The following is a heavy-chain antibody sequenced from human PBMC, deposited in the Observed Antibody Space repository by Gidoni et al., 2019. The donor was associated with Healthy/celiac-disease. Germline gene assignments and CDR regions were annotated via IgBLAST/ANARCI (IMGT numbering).Heavy chain of an antibody. CDR3: ARVLGRGPIFGVGYDY. V-gene: IGHV3-74*01. D-gene: IGHD3-3*01. Sequence: EVQLVESRGGLVQPGGSLRLSCAASGFTFSNYWMHWVRQAPGKGLVWVSRINNDGSSTSYADSVKGRFTISRDNAKNTLYLQMNSLRAEDTAVYYCARVLGRGPIFGVGYDYWGQGTLVTVSS. CDR1: GFTFSNYW. CDR2: INNDGSST. J-gene: IGHJ4*02.